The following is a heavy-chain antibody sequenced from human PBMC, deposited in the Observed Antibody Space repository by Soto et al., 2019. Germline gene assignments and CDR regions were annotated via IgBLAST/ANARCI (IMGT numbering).Heavy chain of an antibody. CDR3: ARRNYGVDNFDY. CDR2: SSADSGNT. CDR1: GYTFTSYG. J-gene: IGHJ4*02. Sequence: QVQLVQSGAEMKKPGASVKVSCKASGYTFTSYGISWVRQAPGQGLEWMGWSSADSGNTNYAQKLQGRVAMTTDTSTSTAYMEVRSLRSDDTAVYYCARRNYGVDNFDYWGQGTLVTVSS. V-gene: IGHV1-18*01. D-gene: IGHD3-10*01.